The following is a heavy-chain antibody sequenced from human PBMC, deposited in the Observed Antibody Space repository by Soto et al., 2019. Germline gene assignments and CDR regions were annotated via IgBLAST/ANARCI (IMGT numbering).Heavy chain of an antibody. CDR2: IWYDGSNK. Sequence: PGGSLRLSCAASGFTFSSYVMHWVRQAPGKGLEWVAVIWYDGSNKYYADSVKGRFTISRDNYKNTLYLQMNSLRAEDTAVYYCARGGYSYGYYYYYYGMDVWGKGTTVTVPS. J-gene: IGHJ6*04. D-gene: IGHD5-18*01. CDR3: ARGGYSYGYYYYYYGMDV. CDR1: GFTFSSYV. V-gene: IGHV3-33*01.